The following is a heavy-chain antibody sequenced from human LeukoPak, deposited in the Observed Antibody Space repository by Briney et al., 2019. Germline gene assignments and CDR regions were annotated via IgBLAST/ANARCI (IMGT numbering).Heavy chain of an antibody. D-gene: IGHD1-26*01. CDR1: GFTFSDYY. CDR2: ISSSGSTI. J-gene: IGHJ6*02. CDR3: ARDSGSGSYYFKGAYYGMDV. Sequence: GGSLRLSCAASGFTFSDYYMSWIRQAPGKGLEGVSYISSSGSTIYYADSVKGRFTISRDNAKNSLYLQMNSLRAEDTAVYYCARDSGSGSYYFKGAYYGMDVWGQGTTVTVSS. V-gene: IGHV3-11*01.